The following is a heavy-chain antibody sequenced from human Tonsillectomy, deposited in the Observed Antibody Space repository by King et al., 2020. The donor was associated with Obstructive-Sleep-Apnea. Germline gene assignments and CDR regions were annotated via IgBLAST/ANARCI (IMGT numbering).Heavy chain of an antibody. CDR2: INAVNGNT. CDR3: ARDPDDRNGDYFPY. J-gene: IGHJ4*02. V-gene: IGHV1-3*01. Sequence: QLVQSGAEVKKPGASVKVSCKASGYTFTRYAVHWLRQAPGRRLEWMGWINAVNGNTEYSQKFQDRVTITGDTSASTAYMVLSSLKSEDTAVDYCARDPDDRNGDYFPYWGQGTLVTVSS. D-gene: IGHD3-22*01. CDR1: GYTFTRYA.